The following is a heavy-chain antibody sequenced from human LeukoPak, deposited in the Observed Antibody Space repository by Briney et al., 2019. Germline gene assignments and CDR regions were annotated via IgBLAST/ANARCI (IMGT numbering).Heavy chain of an antibody. CDR3: ARRYYDLWSGYYSSYYFDY. Sequence: GESLKISCKGSRYSFSTYWIGWVRQMPGKGLEWMGIIYPGDSDSRYSPSFQGQVTISADKSISTAYLQWSSLKASDTAMYYCARRYYDLWSGYYSSYYFDYWGQGTLVTVSS. CDR1: RYSFSTYW. V-gene: IGHV5-51*01. D-gene: IGHD3-3*01. J-gene: IGHJ4*02. CDR2: IYPGDSDS.